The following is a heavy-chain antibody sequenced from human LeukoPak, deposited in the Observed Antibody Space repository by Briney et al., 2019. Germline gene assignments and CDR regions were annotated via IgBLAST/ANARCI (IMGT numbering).Heavy chain of an antibody. J-gene: IGHJ4*02. CDR3: AGSSSTARSYFDY. CDR2: ITYDGSNT. CDR1: GFTFSNYG. D-gene: IGHD3-10*01. V-gene: IGHV3-30*03. Sequence: GRSLRLSCVASGFTFSNYGMYWVRQAPGKGLEGVAFITYDGSNTYYRDSVEGRFTISRDDSKNTVYLQMNSLRAEDTAVYYCAGSSSTARSYFDYWGQGILVTVSS.